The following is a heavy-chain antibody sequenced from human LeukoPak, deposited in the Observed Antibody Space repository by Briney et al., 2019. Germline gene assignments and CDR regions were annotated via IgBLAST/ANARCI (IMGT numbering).Heavy chain of an antibody. CDR1: GFTFSSYW. Sequence: GGSLRLSCAASGFTFSSYWMHWVRQAPGKGLVWVSRINSDGSSTTYADSVKGRFTISRDNAKNTPYLQMNSLRAEDTAVYYCAKDYSKTSYYGSGTYYRPNWFDPWGQGTLVTVSS. D-gene: IGHD3-10*01. CDR3: AKDYSKTSYYGSGTYYRPNWFDP. CDR2: INSDGSST. V-gene: IGHV3-74*01. J-gene: IGHJ5*02.